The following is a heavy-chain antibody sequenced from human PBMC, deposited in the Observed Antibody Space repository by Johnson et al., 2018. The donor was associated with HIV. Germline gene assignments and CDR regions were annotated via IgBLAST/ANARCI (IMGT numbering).Heavy chain of an antibody. CDR3: ARSPQIVVVTSVHDAFDI. Sequence: VQLVESGGGLVQPGGSLRLSCAASGFTFSSYAMSWVRQAPGKGLEWVSAISGSGGSTYYADSVTGRFTISRDNSKNTLYLQMNSLRAEDTAVYYCARSPQIVVVTSVHDAFDIWGQGTRVIVSS. CDR1: GFTFSSYA. D-gene: IGHD2-21*02. CDR2: ISGSGGST. J-gene: IGHJ3*02. V-gene: IGHV3-23*04.